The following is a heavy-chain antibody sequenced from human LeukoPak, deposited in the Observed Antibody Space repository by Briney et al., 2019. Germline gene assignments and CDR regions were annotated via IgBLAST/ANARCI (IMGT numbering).Heavy chain of an antibody. Sequence: SETLSLTCTVSGGSISTYYWGWIRQPPGKGLEWIGSIYYSGSTNYNPSLKSRVTISVDTSKNQFSLNLTSVTAADTAVYYCARPPYDFWSGAGYFQHWGQGTLVTVSS. CDR3: ARPPYDFWSGAGYFQH. CDR1: GGSISTYY. J-gene: IGHJ1*01. D-gene: IGHD3-3*01. CDR2: IYYSGST. V-gene: IGHV4-39*01.